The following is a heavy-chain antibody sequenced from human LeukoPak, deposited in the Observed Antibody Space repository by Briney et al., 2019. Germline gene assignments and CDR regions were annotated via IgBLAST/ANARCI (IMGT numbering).Heavy chain of an antibody. CDR3: ARVRGGKQWLVLRDAFDI. J-gene: IGHJ3*02. D-gene: IGHD6-19*01. CDR2: ISFDGSTK. Sequence: GGSLRLSCAASGFTFSTYGMHWVRQAPGKGLEWVAVISFDGSTKYYADSVKGRFTISRDNSKNTLYLQMNSLRAEDTAVYYCARVRGGKQWLVLRDAFDIWGQGTMVTVSS. CDR1: GFTFSTYG. V-gene: IGHV3-30*03.